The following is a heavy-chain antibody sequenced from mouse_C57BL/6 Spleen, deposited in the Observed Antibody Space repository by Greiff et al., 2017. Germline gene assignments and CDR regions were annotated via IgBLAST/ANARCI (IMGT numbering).Heavy chain of an antibody. J-gene: IGHJ2*01. CDR3: ARREYDYDCDY. D-gene: IGHD2-4*01. CDR2: IDPSDSYT. Sequence: QVQLQQPGAELVMPGASVKLSCKASGYTFTSYWMHWVKQRPGQGLEWIGEIDPSDSYTNYNQKFKGKSTLTVDKSSSTAYMQLSSLTSEDSAVYYCARREYDYDCDYWGQGTTLTVAS. V-gene: IGHV1-69*01. CDR1: GYTFTSYW.